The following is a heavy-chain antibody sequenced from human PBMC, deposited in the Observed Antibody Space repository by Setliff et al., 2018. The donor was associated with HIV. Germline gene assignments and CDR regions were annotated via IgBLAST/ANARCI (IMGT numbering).Heavy chain of an antibody. J-gene: IGHJ6*03. CDR3: AKDPNWNTPNYYYYYMDV. CDR2: STHSGST. Sequence: PSETLSLTCAVYGGSFSGYYWSWIRQPPGKGLEWIGESTHSGSTNYNPSLKSRVTISVDTSKKQFSLRAEDTAVYHCAKDPNWNTPNYYYYYMDVWGKGTTVTVSS. D-gene: IGHD1-1*01. CDR1: GGSFSGYY. V-gene: IGHV4-34*01.